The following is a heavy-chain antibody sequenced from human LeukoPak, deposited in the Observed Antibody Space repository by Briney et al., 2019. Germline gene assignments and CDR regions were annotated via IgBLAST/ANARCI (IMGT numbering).Heavy chain of an antibody. Sequence: SETLSLTCTVSGGSISSYYWSWIRQHPGKGLEWIGYIYYSGSTYYNPSLKSRVTISVDTSRNQFSLKLSSVTAADTAVYYCARGRYGSGSFPLDAFDIWGQGTMVTVSS. CDR2: IYYSGST. D-gene: IGHD3-10*01. V-gene: IGHV4-59*06. J-gene: IGHJ3*02. CDR1: GGSISSYY. CDR3: ARGRYGSGSFPLDAFDI.